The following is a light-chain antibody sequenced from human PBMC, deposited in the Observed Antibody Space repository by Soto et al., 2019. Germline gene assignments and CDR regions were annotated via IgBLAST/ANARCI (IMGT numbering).Light chain of an antibody. V-gene: IGLV2-8*01. J-gene: IGLJ2*01. Sequence: QSVLTQPPSASGSPGQSVTISCTGTSSDVGGYNYVSWYQQHPGKAPKLMIYEVNKWPSGVPDRFSGSKSGNTASLTVSGLQTEDEAEYYCSSYAGSNNVLFGGGTKVTVL. CDR1: SSDVGGYNY. CDR3: SSYAGSNNVL. CDR2: EVN.